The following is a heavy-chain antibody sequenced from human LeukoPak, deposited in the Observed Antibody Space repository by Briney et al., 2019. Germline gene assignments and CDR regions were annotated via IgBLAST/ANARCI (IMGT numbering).Heavy chain of an antibody. V-gene: IGHV1-2*02. CDR2: INPNSGAT. CDR1: GYTFTDYY. CDR3: ARVQGYCSSTSCYPDTNFDY. J-gene: IGHJ4*02. Sequence: ASVKVSCKASGYTFTDYYMHWVRQAPGQGLEWMGWINPNSGATNYAQKFQGRVTMTRDTSISTAYMELSRLRSDDTAVYYCARVQGYCSSTSCYPDTNFDYWGQGTLVTVSS. D-gene: IGHD2-2*01.